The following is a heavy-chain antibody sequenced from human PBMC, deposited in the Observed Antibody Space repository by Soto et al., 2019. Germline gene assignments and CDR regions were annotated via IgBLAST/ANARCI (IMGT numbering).Heavy chain of an antibody. J-gene: IGHJ6*02. V-gene: IGHV4-30-4*01. CDR2: IYYSGST. CDR3: ARDRMDIVAHYYYGMDV. D-gene: IGHD5-12*01. CDR1: GGSISSGDYY. Sequence: PSETLSLTCTVSGGSISSGDYYWSWIRQPPGKGLEWIGYIYYSGSTYYNPSLKSRVTISVDTSKNQFSLKLSSVTAADTAVYYCARDRMDIVAHYYYGMDVWGQGTTVTVSS.